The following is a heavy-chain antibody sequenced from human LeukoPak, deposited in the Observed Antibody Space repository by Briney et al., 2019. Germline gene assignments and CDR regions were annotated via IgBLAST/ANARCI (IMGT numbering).Heavy chain of an antibody. J-gene: IGHJ4*02. D-gene: IGHD6-19*01. CDR3: ASRIAVAVDYFDY. CDR2: IYYSGST. Sequence: PSETLSLTCTVSGGSISSYYWSWIRQPPGKGLEWIGYIYYSGSTNYNPSLKSRVTISVDTSKNQFSLKLSSVTAADTAVYYCASRIAVAVDYFDYWGQGTLVTVSS. CDR1: GGSISSYY. V-gene: IGHV4-59*08.